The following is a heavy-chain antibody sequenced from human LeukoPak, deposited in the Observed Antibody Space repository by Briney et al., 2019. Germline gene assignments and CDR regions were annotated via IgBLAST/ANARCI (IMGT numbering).Heavy chain of an antibody. D-gene: IGHD3-3*01. CDR2: IYYSGST. Sequence: SETLSLTCTVSGGSISSYYWSWIRQPPGKGLEWIGYIYYSGSTNYNPSLKSRVTISVDTSKNQFSLKLSSVTAADTAVYYCARSPQSNYDFWSGYYKEAYYYMDVWGKGTTVTVSS. V-gene: IGHV4-59*01. CDR3: ARSPQSNYDFWSGYYKEAYYYMDV. J-gene: IGHJ6*03. CDR1: GGSISSYY.